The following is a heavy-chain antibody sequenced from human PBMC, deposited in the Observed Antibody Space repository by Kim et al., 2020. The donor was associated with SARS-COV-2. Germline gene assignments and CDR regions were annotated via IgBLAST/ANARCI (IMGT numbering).Heavy chain of an antibody. V-gene: IGHV4-39*07. J-gene: IGHJ4*02. CDR3: AKDTAMVTAGFDY. Sequence: SNPSIKSRVTISVDTSKNQFSLKLSSVTAADTAVYYCAKDTAMVTAGFDYWGQGTLVTVSS. D-gene: IGHD5-18*01.